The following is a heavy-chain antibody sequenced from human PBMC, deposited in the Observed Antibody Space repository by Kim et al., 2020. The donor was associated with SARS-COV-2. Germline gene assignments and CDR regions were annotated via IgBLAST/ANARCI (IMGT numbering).Heavy chain of an antibody. CDR1: GYSISSGYY. J-gene: IGHJ6*01. D-gene: IGHD3-22*01. CDR2: IYHSGST. V-gene: IGHV4-38-2*02. Sequence: SETLSLTCTVSGYSISSGYYWGWIRQPPGKGLEWIGSIYHSGSTYYNPSLKSRVTISVDTSKNQFSLKLSSVTAADTAVYYCARDLGMDYDSSGYYYD. CDR3: ARDLGMDYDSSGYYYD.